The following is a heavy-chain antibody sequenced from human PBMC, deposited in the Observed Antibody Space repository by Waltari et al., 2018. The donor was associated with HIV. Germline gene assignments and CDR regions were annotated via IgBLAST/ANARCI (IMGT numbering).Heavy chain of an antibody. CDR2: IKSKTHGGTT. V-gene: IGHV3-15*01. CDR1: GFTFNNAW. J-gene: IGHJ6*02. CDR3: TTDNVVVRGVQSYYYFGMDV. Sequence: EEQLVESGGGLVKPGGSLRLSCAASGFTFNNAWLTWVRQAPGKGLEWVGRIKSKTHGGTTDYAAPVKGRFSISRDDSENTLYLQMSSLKTEDTAIYYCTTDNVVVRGVQSYYYFGMDVWGQGTTVTVSS. D-gene: IGHD3-10*01.